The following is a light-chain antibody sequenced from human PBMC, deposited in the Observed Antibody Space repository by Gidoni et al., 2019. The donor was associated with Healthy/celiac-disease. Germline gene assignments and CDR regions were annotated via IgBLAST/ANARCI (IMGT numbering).Light chain of an antibody. Sequence: DIQMTQSPSSLSASVGDRVTIPCRASQSISSYLNWYQQKPGKAPKRLIYAASSLQSGVPSRFSGSGSGTDFTLTISSLQPEDFATYYCQQSYSTPFTFGPGTKVDIK. V-gene: IGKV1-39*01. CDR1: QSISSY. CDR3: QQSYSTPFT. CDR2: AAS. J-gene: IGKJ3*01.